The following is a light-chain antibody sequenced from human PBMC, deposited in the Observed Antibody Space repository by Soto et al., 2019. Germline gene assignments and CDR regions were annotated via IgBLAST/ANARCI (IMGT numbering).Light chain of an antibody. CDR3: SSYTSSSIDYV. CDR1: SSDVGGYSY. J-gene: IGLJ1*01. V-gene: IGLV2-14*01. Sequence: QSALTQPASVSGSPGQSITISCTGTSSDVGGYSYVSWYQQHPGKAPKLMIYEVSNRLSGVSNRFSGSKSGNTASLTISGLQAEDEADYYCSSYTSSSIDYVFGTGTKLTVL. CDR2: EVS.